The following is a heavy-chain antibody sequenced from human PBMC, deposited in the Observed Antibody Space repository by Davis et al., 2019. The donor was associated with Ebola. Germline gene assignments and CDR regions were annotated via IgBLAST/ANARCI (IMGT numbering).Heavy chain of an antibody. D-gene: IGHD4-17*01. CDR1: GRSINNYF. J-gene: IGHJ6*02. CDR2: IHYLGNT. V-gene: IGHV4-59*01. CDR3: ARGNYGDYIVLYYYNMDV. Sequence: GSLRLSCTVSGRSINNYFWSWIRQPPGKGLEWIGNIHYLGNTNYSPSLKNRVTMSVDTSKNQFSLKLSSVTAADTAVYYCARGNYGDYIVLYYYNMDVWGRGTTVTVSS.